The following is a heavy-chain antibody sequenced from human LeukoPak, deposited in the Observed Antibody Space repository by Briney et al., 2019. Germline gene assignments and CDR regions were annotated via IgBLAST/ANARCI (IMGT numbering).Heavy chain of an antibody. CDR3: ARGLYYDILTGYYKEGEFDY. J-gene: IGHJ4*02. CDR2: INPNSGGT. V-gene: IGHV1-2*02. D-gene: IGHD3-9*01. Sequence: ASVKVSCKASGYTFTGYYMHWVRQAPGQGLEWMGWINPNSGGTNYAQKFQGRVTMTRDTPISTAYMELSRLRSDDTAVYYCARGLYYDILTGYYKEGEFDYWGQGTLVTVSS. CDR1: GYTFTGYY.